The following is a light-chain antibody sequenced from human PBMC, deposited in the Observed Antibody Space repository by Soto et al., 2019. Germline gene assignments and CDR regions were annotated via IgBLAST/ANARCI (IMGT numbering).Light chain of an antibody. CDR2: DAS. Sequence: EIVLTQSPATLSLSPGERATLSRRASQSVSSYLAWYQQKPGQAPRLLIYDASNRATGIPARFSGSGSGTDFTLTISSLEPEDFAVYYCQQRSNWPRTFGQGTKVEI. V-gene: IGKV3-11*01. CDR3: QQRSNWPRT. J-gene: IGKJ1*01. CDR1: QSVSSY.